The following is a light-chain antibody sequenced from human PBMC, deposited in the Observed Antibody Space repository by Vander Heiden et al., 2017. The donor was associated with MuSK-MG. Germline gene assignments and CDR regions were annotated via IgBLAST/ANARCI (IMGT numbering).Light chain of an antibody. CDR1: QDISNY. Sequence: DSQMTQSPSSLAASVGDRVTITCQASQDISNYLNWYQQKPGKAPKLLIYDASNLETGVPSRFSGSGSGTDFTFTISSLQPEDIATYYCQQYYNLLLTFGQGTRLEIK. J-gene: IGKJ5*01. CDR2: DAS. V-gene: IGKV1-33*01. CDR3: QQYYNLLLT.